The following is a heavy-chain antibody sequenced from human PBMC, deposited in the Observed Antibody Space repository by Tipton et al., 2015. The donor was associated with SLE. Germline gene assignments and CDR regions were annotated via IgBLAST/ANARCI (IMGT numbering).Heavy chain of an antibody. Sequence: TLSLTCAVYGGSFSGYYWSWIRQPPGKGLEWIGEINHSGSTNYNPSLKSRVTISVDTSKNQFSLKLSSVTAADTAVYYCARKPYSSSWSYFDYWGQGTLVTVSS. V-gene: IGHV4-34*01. CDR1: GGSFSGYY. CDR3: ARKPYSSSWSYFDY. J-gene: IGHJ4*02. D-gene: IGHD6-13*01. CDR2: INHSGST.